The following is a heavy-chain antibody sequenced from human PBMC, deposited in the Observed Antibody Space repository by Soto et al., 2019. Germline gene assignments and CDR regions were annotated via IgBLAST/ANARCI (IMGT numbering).Heavy chain of an antibody. CDR2: INSDGSST. V-gene: IGHV3-74*01. Sequence: GGSLRLSCAASGFTFSSYWMHWVRQAPGKGLVWVSRINSDGSSTSYADSVKGRFTISRDNAKNTLYLQMNSLRAEDTAVYYCARGLVVVPAAMRYWGQGTLVTSPQ. D-gene: IGHD2-2*01. CDR3: ARGLVVVPAAMRY. CDR1: GFTFSSYW. J-gene: IGHJ4*02.